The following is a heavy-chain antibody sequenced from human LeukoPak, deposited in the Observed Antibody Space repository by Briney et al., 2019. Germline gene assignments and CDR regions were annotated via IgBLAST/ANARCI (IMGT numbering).Heavy chain of an antibody. CDR2: ISGSGGST. J-gene: IGHJ3*02. CDR3: AKNGIYESGLPHEAFDI. D-gene: IGHD3-10*01. CDR1: GFTFSSYA. V-gene: IGHV3-23*01. Sequence: GGSLRLSCAASGFTFSSYAMTWVRQAPGKGLEWVSGISGSGGSTYSADSVKGRFTISRDNSKNTLYLQMNSLRAEDTAVYYCAKNGIYESGLPHEAFDIWGQGTMVTVSS.